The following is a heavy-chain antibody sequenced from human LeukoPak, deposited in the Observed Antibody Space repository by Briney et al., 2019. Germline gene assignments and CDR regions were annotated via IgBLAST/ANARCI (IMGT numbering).Heavy chain of an antibody. D-gene: IGHD3-22*01. CDR2: INPNSDGT. J-gene: IGHJ4*02. CDR1: GYSFTGYS. V-gene: IGHV1-2*02. CDR3: ARGRFDTSGYHYDY. Sequence: ASVKVSCKASGYSFTGYSMHWVRQAPGQGLEWMGWINPNSDGTNYAQKFQGRVTMTRDTSISTVYMDLSRLKSDDTAVYYCARGRFDTSGYHYDYWGQGTLVTVSS.